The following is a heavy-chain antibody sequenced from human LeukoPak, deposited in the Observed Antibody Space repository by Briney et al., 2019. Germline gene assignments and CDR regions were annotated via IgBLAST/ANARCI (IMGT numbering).Heavy chain of an antibody. CDR1: GGSISSYY. CDR3: ARDLYYGSNHLYYYYMDV. J-gene: IGHJ6*03. V-gene: IGHV4-4*07. D-gene: IGHD4-23*01. Sequence: SSETLSLTCTVSGGSISSYYWSWIRQPAGKGLEWIGRIYTSGSTNYNPSLKSRVTMSVDTSKNQFSLKLSSVTAADTAVYYCARDLYYGSNHLYYYYMDVWGKGTTVTVSS. CDR2: IYTSGST.